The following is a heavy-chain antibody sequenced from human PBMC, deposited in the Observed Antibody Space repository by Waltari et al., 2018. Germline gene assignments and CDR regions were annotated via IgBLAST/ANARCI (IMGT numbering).Heavy chain of an antibody. D-gene: IGHD1-26*01. CDR2: IFYSGST. Sequence: LQLQESRPGPVKPSETLSLTCTVSGGAISSSSYYWCCIRPPPGKGLEWIGTIFYSGSTSYNPSLKSRVTISIDTSKNQFSLKLSSVTAADTAVYYCARGRSGRAISAPDYWGQGTLVTVSS. CDR3: ARGRSGRAISAPDY. CDR1: GGAISSSSYY. V-gene: IGHV4-39*01. J-gene: IGHJ4*02.